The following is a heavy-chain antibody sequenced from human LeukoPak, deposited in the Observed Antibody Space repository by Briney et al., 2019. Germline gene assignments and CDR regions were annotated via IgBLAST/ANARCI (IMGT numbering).Heavy chain of an antibody. CDR3: TRVNVLLWFGELFFDY. CDR1: GFTFGDYA. CDR2: IRSKAYGGTT. Sequence: SGGSLRLSCTASGFTFGDYAMSWVRQAPGKGLEWVGFIRSKAYGGTTEYAASVKGRFTISRDDSKGIAYLQMNSLKTEDTAVYYCTRVNVLLWFGELFFDYWGQGTLVTVSS. V-gene: IGHV3-49*04. J-gene: IGHJ4*02. D-gene: IGHD3-10*01.